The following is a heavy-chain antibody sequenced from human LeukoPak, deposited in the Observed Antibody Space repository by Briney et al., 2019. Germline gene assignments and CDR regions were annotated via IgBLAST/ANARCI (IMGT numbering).Heavy chain of an antibody. CDR2: IYPGDSDT. D-gene: IGHD1-26*01. J-gene: IGHJ3*02. CDR3: ARQGGSQSGAFDI. V-gene: IGHV5-51*01. Sequence: GESLKISCKGSGYSFTTYWIGWVRQMPGKGLEWMGIIYPGDSDTRYRPSFPGQVTISADKSINPAYLQWSSLKASDTAMYYCARQGGSQSGAFDIWGQGTMVTVSS. CDR1: GYSFTTYW.